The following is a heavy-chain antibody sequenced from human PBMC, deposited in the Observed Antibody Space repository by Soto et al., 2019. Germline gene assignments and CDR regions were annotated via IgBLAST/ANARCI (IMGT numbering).Heavy chain of an antibody. Sequence: QVQLQESGPGLVKPSQTLSLSCTLSGDSISSGNYYRGWIRHSPGKVLEWIADINYSGSTYWNQSLRGRIITSVDTWKNQFSLKLRSVPAADTAVYYCARVPPGSGSYFNYYYVMDVWGQGTTVTVSS. CDR3: ARVPPGSGSYFNYYYVMDV. D-gene: IGHD3-10*01. CDR1: GDSISSGNYY. J-gene: IGHJ6*02. CDR2: INYSGST. V-gene: IGHV4-30-4*01.